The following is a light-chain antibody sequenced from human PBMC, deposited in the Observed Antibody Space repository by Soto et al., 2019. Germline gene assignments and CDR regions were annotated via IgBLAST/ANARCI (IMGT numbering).Light chain of an antibody. CDR2: GAS. J-gene: IGKJ1*01. V-gene: IGKV3-15*01. Sequence: EIVMTQSPVTLSVSPGERATLSCRATQTIGSNLAWYQQKPGQPPRLLIYGASTRATDIPARFTGSGSGTEFTLTISSLQSEDFAVYYCQQYNNWPPTWTFGQGTKVDIK. CDR1: QTIGSN. CDR3: QQYNNWPPTWT.